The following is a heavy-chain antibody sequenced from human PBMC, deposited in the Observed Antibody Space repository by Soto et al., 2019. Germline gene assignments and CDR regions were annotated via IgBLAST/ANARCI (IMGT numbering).Heavy chain of an antibody. Sequence: EVQLVESGGGLVKPGGSLRLSCAASGFTFTIYSMSWVRQAPGKGLEWVSSISSSSTYIYYADSVKGRFTMSRDNAKNSLYLEMNSLRAEDTAVYYCARSPGRDGYNHFEYWGQGTLVTVSS. V-gene: IGHV3-21*01. CDR2: ISSSSTYI. CDR3: ARSPGRDGYNHFEY. CDR1: GFTFTIYS. J-gene: IGHJ4*02. D-gene: IGHD5-12*01.